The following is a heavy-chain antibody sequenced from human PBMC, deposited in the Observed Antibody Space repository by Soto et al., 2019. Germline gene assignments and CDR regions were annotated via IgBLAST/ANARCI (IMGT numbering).Heavy chain of an antibody. CDR1: GGSISSGGYY. CDR2: IYYSGST. J-gene: IGHJ4*02. V-gene: IGHV4-31*03. D-gene: IGHD3-3*01. CDR3: ARASYDFWSGYYSYYFDY. Sequence: SETLSLTCTVSGGSISSGGYYWSWIRQHPGKGLEWIGYIYYSGSTYYNPSLKSRVTISVDTSKNQFSLKLSSVTAADTALYYCARASYDFWSGYYSYYFDYWGQGTLVTVSS.